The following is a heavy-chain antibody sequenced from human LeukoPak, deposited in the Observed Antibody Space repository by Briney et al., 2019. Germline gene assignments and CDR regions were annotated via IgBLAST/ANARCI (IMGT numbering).Heavy chain of an antibody. J-gene: IGHJ4*02. CDR2: IYYSGST. CDR1: GGSIGSYY. CDR3: ARAPWGRSDFWSGHPYYFDY. Sequence: SETLSLACTVSGGSIGSYYWSWIRQPPGKGLEWIGYIYYSGSTNHNPSLKSRVTISVDTSKNQFSLKLSSVTAADTAVYYCARAPWGRSDFWSGHPYYFDYWGQGTLVTVSS. V-gene: IGHV4-59*01. D-gene: IGHD3-3*01.